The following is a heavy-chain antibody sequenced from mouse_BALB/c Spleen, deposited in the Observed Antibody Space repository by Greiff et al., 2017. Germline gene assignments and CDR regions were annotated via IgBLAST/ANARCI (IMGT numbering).Heavy chain of an antibody. Sequence: EVKVVESGGGLVQPGGSRKLSCAASGFTFSSFGMHWVRQAPEKGLEWVAYISSGSSTIYYADTVKGRFTISRDNPKNTLFLQMTSLRSEDTAMYYCARSLYYDYDGYAMDYWGQGTSVTVSS. J-gene: IGHJ4*01. CDR2: ISSGSSTI. V-gene: IGHV5-17*02. D-gene: IGHD2-4*01. CDR3: ARSLYYDYDGYAMDY. CDR1: GFTFSSFG.